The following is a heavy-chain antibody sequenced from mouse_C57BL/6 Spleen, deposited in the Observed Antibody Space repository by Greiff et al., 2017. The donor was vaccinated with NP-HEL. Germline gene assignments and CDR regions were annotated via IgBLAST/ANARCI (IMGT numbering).Heavy chain of an antibody. CDR3: ARITGAMDY. V-gene: IGHV1-55*01. D-gene: IGHD4-1*01. CDR2: IYPGRGST. Sequence: QVQLQQPGAELVKPGASVKMSCKASGYTFPSYWITWVKQRPGQGLAWIGDIYPGRGSTNYNEKFKSKATLTVDTSSSTAYMQLSSLTSEDSAVYYCARITGAMDYWGQGTSVTVSS. J-gene: IGHJ4*01. CDR1: GYTFPSYW.